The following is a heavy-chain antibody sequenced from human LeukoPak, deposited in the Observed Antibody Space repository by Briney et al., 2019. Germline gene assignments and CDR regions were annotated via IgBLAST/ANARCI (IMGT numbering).Heavy chain of an antibody. CDR1: GFTFSRYA. J-gene: IGHJ4*02. D-gene: IGHD2-2*01. CDR2: SSYDESNK. V-gene: IGHV3-30*04. Sequence: PGGSLRLSCAASGFTFSRYAMHWVRQAPGKGLEWVAVSSYDESNKYYADSVKGRFTISRDNSKNTLYLQMSSLRAEDTAVYYCAKDHRYCSSASCTDFDYWGQGALVTVSS. CDR3: AKDHRYCSSASCTDFDY.